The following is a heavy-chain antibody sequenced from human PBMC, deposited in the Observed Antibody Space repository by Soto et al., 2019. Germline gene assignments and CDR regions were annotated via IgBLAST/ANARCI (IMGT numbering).Heavy chain of an antibody. CDR1: GFTFSSYA. J-gene: IGHJ4*02. V-gene: IGHV3-23*01. CDR3: AKNNPIYGDYYFDY. D-gene: IGHD4-17*01. Sequence: PGGSLRLSCAASGFTFSSYAMSWVRQAPGKGLEWVSTISGGGSTTVYADSVKGRFTISSDNSKNTLFLQMNSLRAEDTAVYYCAKNNPIYGDYYFDYWGPGTLVTVS. CDR2: ISGGGSTT.